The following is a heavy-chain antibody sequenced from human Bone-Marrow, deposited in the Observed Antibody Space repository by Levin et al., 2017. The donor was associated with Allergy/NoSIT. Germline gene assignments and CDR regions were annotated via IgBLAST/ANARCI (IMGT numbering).Heavy chain of an antibody. J-gene: IGHJ4*02. CDR2: INWNRGII. CDR1: GFTVDDFA. D-gene: IGHD7-27*01. Sequence: SLKISCAASGFTVDDFAMHWVRQVPGKGLEWVSGINWNRGIIDYADSVKDRFTISRDNARNSLFLQINLLAADDAVLYYSAKGLNWGSPTTFDYWGQGTLVTVSA. V-gene: IGHV3-9*01. CDR3: AKGLNWGSPTTFDY.